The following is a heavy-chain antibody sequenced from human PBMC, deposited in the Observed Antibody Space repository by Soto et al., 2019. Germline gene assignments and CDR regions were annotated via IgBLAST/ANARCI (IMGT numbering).Heavy chain of an antibody. D-gene: IGHD5-12*01. CDR3: ARDLGSGYDPGDY. J-gene: IGHJ4*02. V-gene: IGHV1-69*12. CDR2: IIPTIGTT. CDR1: GDTFTIFA. Sequence: QVQLVQSGAEVKKTGSSVKVSCKASGDTFTIFAISWVRQAPGQGLEWMGGIIPTIGTTNYAQRFQGRITITGDESTGTAYMELISLKSEDTAVYYCARDLGSGYDPGDYWGQGTLVTVSS.